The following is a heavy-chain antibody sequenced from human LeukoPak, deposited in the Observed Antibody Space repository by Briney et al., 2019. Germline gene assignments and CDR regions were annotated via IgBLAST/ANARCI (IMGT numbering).Heavy chain of an antibody. Sequence: GGSLRLSCAASGFTFSSYGMSWVRQAPGKGLEWVSAISGSGSGGSTYYADSVKGRFTISRDDSKNTLYLQMNSLRAEDTAVYYCAKFVTRIFDYWGQGTLVTVSS. CDR2: ISGSGSGGST. CDR1: GFTFSSYG. CDR3: AKFVTRIFDY. D-gene: IGHD4-11*01. V-gene: IGHV3-23*01. J-gene: IGHJ4*02.